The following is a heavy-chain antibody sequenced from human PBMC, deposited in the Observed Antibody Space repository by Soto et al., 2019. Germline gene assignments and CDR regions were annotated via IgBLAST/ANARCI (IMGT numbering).Heavy chain of an antibody. CDR2: IGSAGST. Sequence: GGSLRLSCAASGFTFRSYDMHWVRQATGKGLEWVSAIGSAGSTYYPGSVKGRFTISRDNYKNTLYLQMNSLRAEDTAVYYCARDFVSGSYYVGEYYYYGMDVWGQGTTVTVSS. V-gene: IGHV3-13*01. J-gene: IGHJ6*02. CDR1: GFTFRSYD. CDR3: ARDFVSGSYYVGEYYYYGMDV. D-gene: IGHD1-26*01.